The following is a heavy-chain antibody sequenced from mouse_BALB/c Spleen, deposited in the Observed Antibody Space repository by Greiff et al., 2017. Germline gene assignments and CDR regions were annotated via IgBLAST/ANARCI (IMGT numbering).Heavy chain of an antibody. J-gene: IGHJ2*01. V-gene: IGHV5-17*02. CDR2: ISSGSSTI. CDR1: GFTFSSFG. Sequence: DVQLVESGGGLVQPGGSRKLSCAASGFTFSSFGMHWVRQAPEKGLEWVAYISSGSSTIYYADTVKGRFTISRDNPKNTLFLQMTSLRSEDTAMYYCARWDQKGFFDYWGQGTTLTVSS. CDR3: ARWDQKGFFDY. D-gene: IGHD4-1*01.